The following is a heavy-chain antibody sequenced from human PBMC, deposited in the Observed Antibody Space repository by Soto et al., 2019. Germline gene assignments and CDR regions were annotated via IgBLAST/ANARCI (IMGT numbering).Heavy chain of an antibody. CDR2: INAGNGNT. J-gene: IGHJ4*02. Sequence: AASVKVSCKASGYTFTSYAMHWVRQAPGQRLEWMGWINAGNGNTKYSQKFQGRVTITRDTSASTAYMELSSLRSEDTAVYYCARAQIGEFPLYFDYWGQGTLVTVSS. CDR3: ARAQIGEFPLYFDY. CDR1: GYTFTSYA. V-gene: IGHV1-3*01. D-gene: IGHD3-10*01.